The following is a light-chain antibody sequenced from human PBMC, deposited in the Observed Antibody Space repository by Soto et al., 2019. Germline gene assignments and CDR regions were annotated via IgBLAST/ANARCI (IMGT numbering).Light chain of an antibody. CDR1: SSNIGAGYD. J-gene: IGLJ2*01. CDR2: GNS. CDR3: QSYDSSLSGVV. V-gene: IGLV1-40*01. Sequence: QSVLTQPPSVSGAPGQRVTISCTGSSSNIGAGYDVHWYQQLPGTAPKLLIYGNSNRPSGCPDRFSGSKSGTSACLAITGLQAEDEADYYCQSYDSSLSGVVFGGGTKLTVL.